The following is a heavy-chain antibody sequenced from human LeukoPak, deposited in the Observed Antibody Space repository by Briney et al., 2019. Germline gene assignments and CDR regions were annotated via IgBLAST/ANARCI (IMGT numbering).Heavy chain of an antibody. J-gene: IGHJ3*02. CDR3: ARGGLFAFDI. Sequence: SETLSLTCAVSGGSISSGGYSWSWIRQPPGKGLEWIGYIYHSGSTYYNPSLKSRVTISVDRSRNQFSLRPTSVTAADTAIFYCARGGLFAFDIWGQGTTVIVSS. V-gene: IGHV4-30-2*01. CDR2: IYHSGST. CDR1: GGSISSGGYS.